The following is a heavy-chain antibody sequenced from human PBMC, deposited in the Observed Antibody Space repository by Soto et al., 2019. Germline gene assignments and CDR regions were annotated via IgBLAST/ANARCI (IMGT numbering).Heavy chain of an antibody. V-gene: IGHV2-5*02. D-gene: IGHD2-15*01. CDR1: GFSLSTSGVG. Sequence: SGPTLVNPTQTLTLTCTFSGFSLSTSGVGVGWIRQPPGKALEWLALIYWDDDKRYSPSLKSRLNITKDTSKNQVVLTMTNMDPVDTATYYCAHSTCSGGSCYSYYYGMDVWGQGTTVTVSS. J-gene: IGHJ6*02. CDR3: AHSTCSGGSCYSYYYGMDV. CDR2: IYWDDDK.